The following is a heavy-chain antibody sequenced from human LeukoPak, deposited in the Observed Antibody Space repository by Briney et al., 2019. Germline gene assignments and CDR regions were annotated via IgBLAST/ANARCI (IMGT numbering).Heavy chain of an antibody. CDR2: ISSSGDT. CDR1: GFTFSSYA. D-gene: IGHD1-26*01. CDR3: AKDAVGATAYYFDY. Sequence: GGSLRLSCTASGFTFSSYAMSWVRQAPGKGLEWVSAISSSGDTYYAGSVKGRFTISRDNSKNTLYLQMNSLRAEDTAVYYCAKDAVGATAYYFDYWGQGTPVTVSS. J-gene: IGHJ4*02. V-gene: IGHV3-23*01.